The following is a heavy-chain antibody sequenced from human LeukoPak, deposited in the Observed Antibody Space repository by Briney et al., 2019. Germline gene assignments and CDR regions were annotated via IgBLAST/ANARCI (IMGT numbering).Heavy chain of an antibody. CDR3: ARGFPLLRYFGAPPIFDY. Sequence: ASVKVSCKASGYTFTSYGISWVRQAPGQGLEWMGWISAYNGNTNYAQKLQGRVTMTTDTSTSTAYMELRSLRSDDTAVYYCARGFPLLRYFGAPPIFDYWGQGTLVTVSS. J-gene: IGHJ4*02. CDR1: GYTFTSYG. V-gene: IGHV1-18*01. D-gene: IGHD3-9*01. CDR2: ISAYNGNT.